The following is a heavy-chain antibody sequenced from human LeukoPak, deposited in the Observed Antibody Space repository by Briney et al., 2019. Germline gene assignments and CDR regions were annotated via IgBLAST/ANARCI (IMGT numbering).Heavy chain of an antibody. V-gene: IGHV1-8*01. Sequence: ASVKASCKASGYTFPSYEITWVRQATGQGLEWMGWMNPNNGNRGYAQKFQGRVTMTSNTYITTDYMELRSLRSEDTAVYYCASEDRSHYYFYYMDLWGKGPTVTVSS. CDR1: GYTFPSYE. CDR3: ASEDRSHYYFYYMDL. CDR2: MNPNNGNR. J-gene: IGHJ6*03.